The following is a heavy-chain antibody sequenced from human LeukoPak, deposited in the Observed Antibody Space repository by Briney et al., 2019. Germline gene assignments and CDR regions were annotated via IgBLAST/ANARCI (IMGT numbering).Heavy chain of an antibody. D-gene: IGHD3-16*02. Sequence: SETLSLTCAVYGGSFSNYYWSWIRQPPGKGLEWIGEIDHSGSTNYNPSLKSRVTLSVDTSKNQISLRLGSVTAADTAVYYCARGRRDYVWGSYRYYYYYMDVWGKGTTVTVSS. CDR1: GGSFSNYY. J-gene: IGHJ6*03. CDR3: ARGRRDYVWGSYRYYYYYMDV. CDR2: IDHSGST. V-gene: IGHV4-34*01.